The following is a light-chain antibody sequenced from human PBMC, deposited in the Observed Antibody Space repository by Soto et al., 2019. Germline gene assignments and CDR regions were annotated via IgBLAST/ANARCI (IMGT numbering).Light chain of an antibody. J-gene: IGKJ2*01. Sequence: DIQMTQSPPTLSASVGDGVSITCGANQSLGSDLAWYQQKPGKAPKLLIYKATNLQRGVPSRFSGSGSGTDFSLTISSLQPEDSATYYCQQYNDFQYTFGQGTKVEI. CDR3: QQYNDFQYT. CDR2: KAT. V-gene: IGKV1-5*03. CDR1: QSLGSD.